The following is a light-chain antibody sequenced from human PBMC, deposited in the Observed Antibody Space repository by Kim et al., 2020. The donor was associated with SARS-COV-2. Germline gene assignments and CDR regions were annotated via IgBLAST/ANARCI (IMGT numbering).Light chain of an antibody. Sequence: ELTQPPSASGTPGQRATISCSGSSSNIGSNTVNWYQQLPGTAPKLLIYSNNQRPSGVPDRFSGSKSGTSASLAISGLQSEDEADYYCAAWDDSLIFGG. CDR3: AAWDDSLI. J-gene: IGLJ2*01. V-gene: IGLV1-44*01. CDR1: SSNIGSNT. CDR2: SNN.